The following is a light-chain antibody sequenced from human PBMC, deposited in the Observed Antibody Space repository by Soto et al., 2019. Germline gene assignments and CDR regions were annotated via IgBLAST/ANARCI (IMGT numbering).Light chain of an antibody. V-gene: IGKV3-15*01. Sequence: EIVMTQSPATLSVSPGEGATLSCRASQGIGNTLAWYQQKPGQTPRLLIYDASTRAIGIPVRFSGSGSGTEFTLTISSLQSEDSGVYYCQQNKDWPGTFGQGTKVDIK. CDR1: QGIGNT. CDR2: DAS. CDR3: QQNKDWPGT. J-gene: IGKJ1*01.